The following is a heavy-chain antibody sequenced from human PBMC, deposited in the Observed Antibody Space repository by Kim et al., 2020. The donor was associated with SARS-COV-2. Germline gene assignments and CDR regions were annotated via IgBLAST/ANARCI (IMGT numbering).Heavy chain of an antibody. CDR2: IYSAGTT. J-gene: IGHJ6*02. Sequence: GGSLRLSCAASGFSVSSNYMSWVRQAPGKGLEWVSVIYSAGTTYYADSVKGRFTISRDNSENTLYLQMNSLRAEDTAIYYCSSGWYGYYGMDVWGQGTTVTVSS. D-gene: IGHD6-19*01. CDR3: SSGWYGYYGMDV. V-gene: IGHV3-53*05. CDR1: GFSVSSNY.